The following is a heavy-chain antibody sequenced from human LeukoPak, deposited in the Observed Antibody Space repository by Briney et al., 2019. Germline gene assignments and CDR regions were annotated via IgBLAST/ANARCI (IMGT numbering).Heavy chain of an antibody. D-gene: IGHD2-2*01. V-gene: IGHV3-21*01. Sequence: GGSLRLSCAASGFTFSSYSMNWVRRVPGKGLEWVSSISSSSSYIYYADSVKGRFTISRDNAKNSLYLQMNSLRAEDTAVYYCAREDIVVVPAAAYYYYGMDVWGQGTTVTVSS. CDR2: ISSSSSYI. CDR1: GFTFSSYS. J-gene: IGHJ6*02. CDR3: AREDIVVVPAAAYYYYGMDV.